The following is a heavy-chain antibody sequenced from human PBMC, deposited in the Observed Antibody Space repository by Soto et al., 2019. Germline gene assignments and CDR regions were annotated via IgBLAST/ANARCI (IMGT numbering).Heavy chain of an antibody. Sequence: LPLTCTVSGGSIRSYYWTWIRQPPGKGLEWLGYIFYSGSTFYNPSLKSRVTISIHPSKSQFSLQLTSVTAADTAVYYCGRGAADTAMVDSWGQGTLVTVSS. J-gene: IGHJ4*02. V-gene: IGHV4-59*01. CDR1: GGSIRSYY. CDR3: GRGAADTAMVDS. D-gene: IGHD5-18*01. CDR2: IFYSGST.